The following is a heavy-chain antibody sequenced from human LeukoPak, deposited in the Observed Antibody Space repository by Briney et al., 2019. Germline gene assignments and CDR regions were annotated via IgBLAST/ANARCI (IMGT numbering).Heavy chain of an antibody. Sequence: GGSLRLSCAASGFTFSTFGMNWVRQAAGKGLEWVALVSPDGSHVNYADSVKGRFTISRDNSKSMMNLQMNSLTSDDTAVYFCAKADTFENYFDSWGQGTLVTVSS. CDR1: GFTFSTFG. CDR2: VSPDGSHV. CDR3: AKADTFENYFDS. J-gene: IGHJ4*02. D-gene: IGHD3-9*01. V-gene: IGHV3-30*18.